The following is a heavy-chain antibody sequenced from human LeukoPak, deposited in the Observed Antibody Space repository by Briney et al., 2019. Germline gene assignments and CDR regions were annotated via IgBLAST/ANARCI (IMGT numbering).Heavy chain of an antibody. CDR1: GFTFSSYA. V-gene: IGHV3-48*04. CDR3: AEGGDTFPFDY. D-gene: IGHD3-16*01. Sequence: GGSLRLSCAASGFTFSSYAMSWVRQAPGKGLEWVSYISSSGSTIYYADSVKGRFTISRDNAKNSLYLQMNSLRAEDTAVYYCAEGGDTFPFDYWGQGTLVTVSS. J-gene: IGHJ4*02. CDR2: ISSSGSTI.